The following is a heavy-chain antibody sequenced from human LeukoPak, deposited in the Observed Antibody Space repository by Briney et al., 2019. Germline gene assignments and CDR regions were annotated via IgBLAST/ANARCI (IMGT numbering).Heavy chain of an antibody. D-gene: IGHD3-22*01. CDR1: GYTFTGYY. CDR3: ARTFYYYDSSGYRD. J-gene: IGHJ4*02. V-gene: IGHV1-2*02. Sequence: ASVKVSCKASGYTFTGYYMHWVRQAPGQGLEWMGWINPNSGGTNYAQKFQGRVTMTRDTSISTAYMELSRLRSDDTAVYYCARTFYYYDSSGYRDWGQGTLVTGSS. CDR2: INPNSGGT.